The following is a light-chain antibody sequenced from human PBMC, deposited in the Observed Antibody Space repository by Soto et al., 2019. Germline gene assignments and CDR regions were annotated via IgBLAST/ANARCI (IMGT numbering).Light chain of an antibody. J-gene: IGKJ1*01. CDR3: QQYNNWPPWT. CDR2: RIY. Sequence: TQSPGTLSLSPGERATLSRRASEALGRNYLAWYQQKPGQAPRLLIHRIYIRAAGIPDRFTGSASGTDFTLTISSLQSEDFAVYYCQQYNNWPPWTFGQGTKVDIK. CDR1: EALGRNY. V-gene: IGKV3D-15*01.